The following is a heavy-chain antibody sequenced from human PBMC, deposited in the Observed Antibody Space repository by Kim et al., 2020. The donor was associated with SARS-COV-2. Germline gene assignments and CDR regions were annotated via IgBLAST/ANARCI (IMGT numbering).Heavy chain of an antibody. V-gene: IGHV4-39*01. CDR2: IYYSGST. CDR3: ARHEVYCSGGSCYSPTAFDI. CDR1: GGSISSSSYY. J-gene: IGHJ3*02. D-gene: IGHD2-15*01. Sequence: SETLSLTCTVSGGSISSSSYYWGWIRQPPGKGLEWIGSIYYSGSTYYNPSLKSRVTISVDTSKNQFSLKLSSVTAADTAVYYCARHEVYCSGGSCYSPTAFDIWGQGTMVTVSS.